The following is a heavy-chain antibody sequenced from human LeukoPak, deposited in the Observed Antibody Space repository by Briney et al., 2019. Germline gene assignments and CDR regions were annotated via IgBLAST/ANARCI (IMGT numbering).Heavy chain of an antibody. V-gene: IGHV1-18*01. CDR1: GYTFTSYG. Sequence: ASVKVSCKASGYTFTSYGISWVRQAPGQGLEWMGWIGAYNGNINYAQKLQGRVTMTTDTSTSTAYMELRSLRFDDTAVYYCATLHHIVVVPAAIELAFDIWGQGTMVTVSS. CDR3: ATLHHIVVVPAAIELAFDI. D-gene: IGHD2-2*01. J-gene: IGHJ3*02. CDR2: IGAYNGNI.